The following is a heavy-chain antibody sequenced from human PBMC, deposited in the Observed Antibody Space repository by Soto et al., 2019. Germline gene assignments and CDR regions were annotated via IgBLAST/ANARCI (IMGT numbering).Heavy chain of an antibody. CDR3: ATADGFGVVTPFFEY. V-gene: IGHV4-39*01. Sequence: QLQLQESGPGLVKPPESLSLTCTVSGGSISSRSHYWGWIRQSPGRHLEWIGSSYYSGSTHYNPSLKTRVTISVDTSKNQVSLNVYSVTAADTAVYYCATADGFGVVTPFFEYWGQGMLVTVSS. J-gene: IGHJ4*02. CDR2: SYYSGST. CDR1: GGSISSRSHY. D-gene: IGHD3-3*01.